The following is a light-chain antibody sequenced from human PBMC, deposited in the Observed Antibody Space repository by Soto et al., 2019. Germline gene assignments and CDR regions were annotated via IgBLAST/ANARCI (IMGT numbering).Light chain of an antibody. CDR1: SSNIGAGYD. J-gene: IGLJ2*01. CDR3: QVYDSSLSGSVV. V-gene: IGLV1-40*01. Sequence: QSVLTRPPSVSGAPGQRVTISCTGSSSNIGAGYDVHWYQQLPGTAPKLLIYGNSNRPSGVPDRFSGSKSGTSASLAITGLWAEDEAAYYCQVYDSSLSGSVVFGGGTKLTVL. CDR2: GNS.